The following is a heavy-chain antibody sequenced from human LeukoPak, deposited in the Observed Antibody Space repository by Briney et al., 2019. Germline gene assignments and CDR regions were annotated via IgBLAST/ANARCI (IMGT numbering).Heavy chain of an antibody. Sequence: GASAKVSCKASGGTFSSYAISWVRQAPGQGLEWMGGIIPIFGTANYAQKFQGRVTITTDESTSTAYMELSNLRSEDTAVYYCARDNWNYQSWFDPWGQGTLVTVSS. V-gene: IGHV1-69*05. J-gene: IGHJ5*02. CDR1: GGTFSSYA. CDR2: IIPIFGTA. D-gene: IGHD1-7*01. CDR3: ARDNWNYQSWFDP.